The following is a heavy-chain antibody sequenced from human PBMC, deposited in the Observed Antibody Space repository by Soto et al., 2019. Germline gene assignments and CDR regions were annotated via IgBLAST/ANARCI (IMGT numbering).Heavy chain of an antibody. CDR2: ISAYNGNT. Sequence: ASVKVSCTASGYTFTSYGISWVRQAPGQGLEWMGWISAYNGNTNYAKKFQGRFTIVVGTSTSTAYMELNSLRYEDTAVYYCARDKGYCSDTSCPDFDYWGQGTLVTVSS. J-gene: IGHJ4*02. D-gene: IGHD2-15*01. CDR3: ARDKGYCSDTSCPDFDY. V-gene: IGHV1-18*01. CDR1: GYTFTSYG.